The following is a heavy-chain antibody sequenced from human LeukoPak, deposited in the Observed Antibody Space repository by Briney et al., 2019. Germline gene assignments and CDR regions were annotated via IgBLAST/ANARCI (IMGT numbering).Heavy chain of an antibody. J-gene: IGHJ4*02. D-gene: IGHD1-1*01. V-gene: IGHV3-48*03. CDR1: GFTFSSYE. CDR3: ARALNLLDPVTLDY. Sequence: PGGSLRLSCAASGFTFSSYEMNWVRQAPGKGLEWVSYISSSGSTIYYADSVRGRFTISRDNARNSLYLQMNSLRAEDTAVYYCARALNLLDPVTLDYWGQGTLVTVSS. CDR2: ISSSGSTI.